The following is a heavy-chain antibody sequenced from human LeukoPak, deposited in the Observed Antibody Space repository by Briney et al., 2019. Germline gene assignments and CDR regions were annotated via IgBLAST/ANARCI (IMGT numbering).Heavy chain of an antibody. V-gene: IGHV1-18*01. CDR3: ARDLGSSGWHWFDP. D-gene: IGHD6-19*01. CDR2: ISAYNGNT. Sequence: GASVKVCCKASGYTFTSYGISWGRQDPGQGLGWMGWISAYNGNTNYAQKLQGRVTMTTDTSTSTAYMELRSLRSDDTAVYYCARDLGSSGWHWFDPWGQGTLVTVSS. J-gene: IGHJ5*02. CDR1: GYTFTSYG.